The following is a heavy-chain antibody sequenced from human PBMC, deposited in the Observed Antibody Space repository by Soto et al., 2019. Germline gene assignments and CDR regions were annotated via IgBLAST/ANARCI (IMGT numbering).Heavy chain of an antibody. CDR2: INPNSGGT. J-gene: IGHJ4*02. D-gene: IGHD3-22*01. CDR3: AAYYDSSGYYTLNY. V-gene: IGHV1-2*02. CDR1: GYTFTGYY. Sequence: ASVKVSCKASGYTFTGYYMHWVRQAPGQGLEWMGWINPNSGGTNYAQKFQGRVTMTRDTPISTAYMELSRLRSDDTAVYYCAAYYDSSGYYTLNYWGQGTLVTVSS.